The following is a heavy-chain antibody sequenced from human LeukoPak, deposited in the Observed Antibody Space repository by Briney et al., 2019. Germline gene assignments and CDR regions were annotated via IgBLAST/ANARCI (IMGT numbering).Heavy chain of an antibody. CDR1: GYTFTGNY. J-gene: IGHJ6*03. V-gene: IGHV1-2*02. Sequence: ASVKVSCKASGYTFTGNYMHWVRQAPGQGLEWMGWINPNNGGTKYAQKFQGRVTMTRDTSINTAYMELSSLRSEDTAVYYCARGGNIVATNGYYYMDVWGKGTTVTVSS. CDR3: ARGGNIVATNGYYYMDV. CDR2: INPNNGGT. D-gene: IGHD5-12*01.